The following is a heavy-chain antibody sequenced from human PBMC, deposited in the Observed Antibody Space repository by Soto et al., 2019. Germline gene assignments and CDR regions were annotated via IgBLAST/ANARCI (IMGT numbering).Heavy chain of an antibody. D-gene: IGHD6-13*01. CDR2: TYYRSKWYN. J-gene: IGHJ6*03. Sequence: SQTLSLTFAISGDSVSSNSAAWNWIRQSPSRGLEWLGRTYYRSKWYNDYAVSVKSRITINPDTSKNQFSLQLNSVTPEDTAVYYCARFFQGLSAAAGIYYYYYMDVWGKGTTVTVSS. CDR1: GDSVSSNSAA. CDR3: ARFFQGLSAAAGIYYYYYMDV. V-gene: IGHV6-1*01.